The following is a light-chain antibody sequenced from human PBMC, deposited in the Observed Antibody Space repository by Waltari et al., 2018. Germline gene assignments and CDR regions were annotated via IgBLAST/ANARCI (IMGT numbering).Light chain of an antibody. J-gene: IGKJ5*01. CDR3: QQYNRWPPIT. CDR2: GAS. V-gene: IGKV3-15*01. CDR1: LSIADN. Sequence: VMTQSPATLSVSPGERATLSCRVSLSIADNLAWYQQKRGQAPRLLIYGASTRATGIPARFTGRGSGTDFTLTISSLQSEDSAVYYCQQYNRWPPITFGQGTRLEI.